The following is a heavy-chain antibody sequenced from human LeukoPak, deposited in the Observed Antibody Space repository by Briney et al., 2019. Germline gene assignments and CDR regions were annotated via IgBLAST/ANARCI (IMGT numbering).Heavy chain of an antibody. J-gene: IGHJ4*02. D-gene: IGHD2-15*01. Sequence: ASVTVSCKASGYTFTGYYMHWVRQAPGQGLEWMGWINPNSGGTNYAQKFQGRVTMTRDTSISTAYMELSRLRSDDTAVYYCARGYCSGGSCYSAYWGQGTLVTVSS. CDR2: INPNSGGT. CDR1: GYTFTGYY. V-gene: IGHV1-2*02. CDR3: ARGYCSGGSCYSAY.